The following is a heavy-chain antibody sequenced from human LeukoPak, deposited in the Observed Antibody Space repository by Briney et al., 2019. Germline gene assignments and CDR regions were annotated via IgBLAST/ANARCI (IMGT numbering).Heavy chain of an antibody. Sequence: GESLKISCKGSGYSFTSYWIGWVRQMPGKGLGWMGIIYPGDSDTRYSPSFQGQVTISADKSISTAYLQWSSLKASDTAMYYCARRSRDGYNAYYYYYMDVWGKGTTVTVSS. V-gene: IGHV5-51*01. D-gene: IGHD5-24*01. CDR2: IYPGDSDT. CDR3: ARRSRDGYNAYYYYYMDV. J-gene: IGHJ6*03. CDR1: GYSFTSYW.